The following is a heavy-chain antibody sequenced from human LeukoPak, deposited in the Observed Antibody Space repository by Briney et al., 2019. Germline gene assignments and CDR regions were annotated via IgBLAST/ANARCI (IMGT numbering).Heavy chain of an antibody. CDR1: GFTFSSSS. CDR2: ISGGGGYT. J-gene: IGHJ4*02. V-gene: IGHV3-23*01. Sequence: GGSLRLSCAASGFTFSSSSMSWVRQAPGKGLEWVACISGGGGYTDYADSMKGRSTIARDSSNHTLYLQMTVLGADNTALYCSAKGSTTWGNYYFVSCGEGAL. CDR3: AKGSTTWGNYYFVS. D-gene: IGHD7-27*01.